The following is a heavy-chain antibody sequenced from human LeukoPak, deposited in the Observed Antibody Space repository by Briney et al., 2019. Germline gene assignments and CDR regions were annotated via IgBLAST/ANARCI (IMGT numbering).Heavy chain of an antibody. CDR2: ISAYNGNT. Sequence: ASVKVSCKASGYTFTSYGISWVRQAPGQGLEWMGWISAYNGNTNYAQKLQGRVTMTTDTSTSTAYMELRSLRSDDTAVYYCARESTLMVRGVISPEFDPWGQGTLVTVSS. CDR3: ARESTLMVRGVISPEFDP. J-gene: IGHJ5*02. CDR1: GYTFTSYG. D-gene: IGHD3-10*01. V-gene: IGHV1-18*01.